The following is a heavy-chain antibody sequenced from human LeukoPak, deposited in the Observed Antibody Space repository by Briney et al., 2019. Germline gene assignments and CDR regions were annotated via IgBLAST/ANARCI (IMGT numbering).Heavy chain of an antibody. Sequence: SETLSLTCTVSGGSISSGGYYWSWIRQHPGKGLEWIGYIYYSGSTYYNPSLKSRVTISVDTSKNQFSLKLSSVTAADTAVYYCASTMGPEWLLDYWGQGTLVTVSS. CDR1: GGSISSGGYY. CDR2: IYYSGST. V-gene: IGHV4-31*03. D-gene: IGHD5-12*01. CDR3: ASTMGPEWLLDY. J-gene: IGHJ4*02.